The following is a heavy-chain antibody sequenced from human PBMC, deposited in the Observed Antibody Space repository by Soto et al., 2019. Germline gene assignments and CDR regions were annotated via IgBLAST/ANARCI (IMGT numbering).Heavy chain of an antibody. D-gene: IGHD3-3*01. CDR2: SSNRDRST. J-gene: IGHJ6*02. CDR1: GFIFSDYY. CDR3: ARAWKIEKFGVISMSKGLAV. Sequence: QVQLVESGGGLVKPGGSLRLSCAASGFIFSDYYMTWIRQAPGKGLEWLSCSSNRDRSTYYADSVKDRFVVSKDNAKNIVHLQMNSLRAEDTTVYFWARAWKIEKFGVISMSKGLAVWGQGNTVTVSS. V-gene: IGHV3-11*01.